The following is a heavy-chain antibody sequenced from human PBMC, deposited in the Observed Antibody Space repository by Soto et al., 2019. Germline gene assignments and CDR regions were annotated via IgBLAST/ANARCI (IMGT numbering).Heavy chain of an antibody. CDR2: IKQDGSEK. CDR3: ARDNYDILTDGMDV. Sequence: GGSLRLSCAASGFTFSSYWMSWVRQAPGKGLEWVANIKQDGSEKYYVDSVKGRFTISRDNAKNSLYLQMNSLRAEDTAVYYCARDNYDILTDGMDVWGQGTTVTVSS. V-gene: IGHV3-7*01. J-gene: IGHJ6*02. D-gene: IGHD3-9*01. CDR1: GFTFSSYW.